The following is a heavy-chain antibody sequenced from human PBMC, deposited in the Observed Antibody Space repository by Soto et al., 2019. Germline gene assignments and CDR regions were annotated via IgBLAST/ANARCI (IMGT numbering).Heavy chain of an antibody. CDR2: IYYSGST. D-gene: IGHD2-2*01. CDR3: ARENGLIHVPAANLYYYGMDV. J-gene: IGHJ6*02. Sequence: QVQLQESGPGLVKPSQTLSLTCTVSGGSISSGGYYWSWIRQHPGKGLEWIGYIYYSGSTYYNPSLKSRVTISVDTSKNQFSLKLSSVTAADTAVYYCARENGLIHVPAANLYYYGMDVWGQGTTVTVSS. V-gene: IGHV4-31*03. CDR1: GGSISSGGYY.